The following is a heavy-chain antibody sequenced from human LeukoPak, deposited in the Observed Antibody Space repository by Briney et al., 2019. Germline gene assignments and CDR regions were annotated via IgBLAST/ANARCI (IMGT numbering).Heavy chain of an antibody. D-gene: IGHD2-2*01. CDR2: MNPNSGNT. CDR1: GYTFTSYD. CDR3: ARLRGDIVVVPAAIQLHARYYYYMDV. J-gene: IGHJ6*03. Sequence: ASVKVSCKASGYTFTSYDINWVRQATGQGLEWMGWMNPNSGNTGYAQKFQVRVTMTRNSSISKAYMELSSRKSEDTAVYYCARLRGDIVVVPAAIQLHARYYYYMDVWGKGTTVTVSS. V-gene: IGHV1-8*01.